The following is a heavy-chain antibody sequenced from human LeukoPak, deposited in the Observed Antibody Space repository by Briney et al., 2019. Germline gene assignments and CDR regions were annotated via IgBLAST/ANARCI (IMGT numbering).Heavy chain of an antibody. CDR1: GGSFSGYY. Sequence: SETLSLTCAVYGGSFSGYYWSWIRQPPGKGLEWIGEINHSGSTNYNPSLKSRVTISVDTSKNQFSLKLSSVTAADTAVYYCARAPDYYDSSGYYSGDAFDIWGQGTMVTVSS. D-gene: IGHD3-22*01. CDR2: INHSGST. J-gene: IGHJ3*02. V-gene: IGHV4-34*01. CDR3: ARAPDYYDSSGYYSGDAFDI.